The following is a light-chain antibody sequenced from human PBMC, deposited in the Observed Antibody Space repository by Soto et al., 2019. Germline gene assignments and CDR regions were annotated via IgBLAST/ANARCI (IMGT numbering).Light chain of an antibody. CDR3: QQYNNWPQS. Sequence: EIVMTQSPATLSVSPGERATLSCRASQSVSSNLVWYQQKPGQAPRLLIYGASTRATGIPARFSASGSGTEFILTISSLQSEDFAVYYCQQYNNWPQSFGGGTDVEIK. CDR2: GAS. V-gene: IGKV3-15*01. J-gene: IGKJ4*01. CDR1: QSVSSN.